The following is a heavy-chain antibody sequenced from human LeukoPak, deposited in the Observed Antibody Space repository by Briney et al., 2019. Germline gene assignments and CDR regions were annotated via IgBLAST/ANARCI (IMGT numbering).Heavy chain of an antibody. CDR2: ISGGTT. Sequence: GGSLRLSCTASGFTFGDYLMSWFRQAPGKGLEWIGFISGGTTEYAASVKGRFTISRDDHTSIAYLQLNSLTTEDTAVYYCSRGSGWLSVYWGQGTLVTVSS. CDR3: SRGSGWLSVY. D-gene: IGHD6-19*01. J-gene: IGHJ4*02. CDR1: GFTFGDYL. V-gene: IGHV3-49*03.